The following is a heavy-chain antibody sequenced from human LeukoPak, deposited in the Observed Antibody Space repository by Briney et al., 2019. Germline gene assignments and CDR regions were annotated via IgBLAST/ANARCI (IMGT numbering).Heavy chain of an antibody. D-gene: IGHD3-9*01. CDR1: GFTFSLYY. CDR3: ARTPLRYFDWLLSF. Sequence: GGSLILSCGASGFTFSLYYMHWVRQVPGKGLVWVSRINEDGSRTDYADSVKGRVTVSRDNAKNTLHLQLNSLRVEDTAVYYCARTPLRYFDWLLSFWGQGTLVTVSS. J-gene: IGHJ4*02. V-gene: IGHV3-74*01. CDR2: INEDGSRT.